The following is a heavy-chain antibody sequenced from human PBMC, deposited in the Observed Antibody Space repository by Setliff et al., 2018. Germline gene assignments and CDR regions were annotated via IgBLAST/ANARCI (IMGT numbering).Heavy chain of an antibody. J-gene: IGHJ4*02. Sequence: SETLSLPCAVYGGSFSGYYWSWIRQHPGKGLEWIGYIYYSGSTSYYNPSLKSRVTISVDTSKNQFSLKLSSVTAADTAVYYCARGRAGHSGHWGQGTLVTVSS. V-gene: IGHV4-31*11. CDR2: IYYSGST. D-gene: IGHD6-19*01. CDR3: ARGRAGHSGH. CDR1: GGSFSGYY.